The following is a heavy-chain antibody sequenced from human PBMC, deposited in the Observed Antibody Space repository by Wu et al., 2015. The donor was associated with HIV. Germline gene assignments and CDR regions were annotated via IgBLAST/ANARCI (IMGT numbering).Heavy chain of an antibody. J-gene: IGHJ4*02. V-gene: IGHV1-69*05. D-gene: IGHD4-23*01. CDR3: ATTVVTPEKYYFDY. CDR2: IIPIFGTA. CDR1: GGTFSSYA. Sequence: QVQLVQSGAEVKKPGSSVKVSCKASGGTFSSYAISWVRQAPGQGLEWMGGIIPIFGTANYAQKFQGRVTITTDESTSTAYMELSSLRSEDTAVYYCATTVVTPEKYYFDYWGQGTLVTVSS.